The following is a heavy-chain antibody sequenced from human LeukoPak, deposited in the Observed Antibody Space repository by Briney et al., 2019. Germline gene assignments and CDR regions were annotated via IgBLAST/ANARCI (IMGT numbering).Heavy chain of an antibody. J-gene: IGHJ4*02. Sequence: RGSLRLSCAASGFTFSSYWMHWVRQAPGKGLVWVSRINSEGSSTSYADSVKGRFTISRDNAKNTLYLQMNSLRAEDTAVYYCARAHAIAAAGYYFDYWGQGTLVTVSS. CDR2: INSEGSST. CDR3: ARAHAIAAAGYYFDY. D-gene: IGHD6-13*01. CDR1: GFTFSSYW. V-gene: IGHV3-74*01.